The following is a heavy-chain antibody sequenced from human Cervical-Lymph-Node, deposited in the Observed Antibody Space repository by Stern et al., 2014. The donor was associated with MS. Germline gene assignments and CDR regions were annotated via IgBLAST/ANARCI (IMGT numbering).Heavy chain of an antibody. Sequence: QVQLVQSGPGLVKPSETLSLTCTVSGVSVSSYYWTWIRQPPGKGLEWIGYIYRSGNTNYNPSLKSRVTISVDTSKNQFSLKVRSVTAADTAVYFCARGRDYGEVINWFDAGGQGTLVTVSS. D-gene: IGHD4-17*01. V-gene: IGHV4-59*02. J-gene: IGHJ5*02. CDR1: GVSVSSYY. CDR3: ARGRDYGEVINWFDA. CDR2: IYRSGNT.